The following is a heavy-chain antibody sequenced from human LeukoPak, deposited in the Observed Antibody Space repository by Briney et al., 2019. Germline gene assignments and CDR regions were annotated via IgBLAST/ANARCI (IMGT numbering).Heavy chain of an antibody. D-gene: IGHD5-18*01. V-gene: IGHV3-30-3*01. Sequence: GRSLRLSCAASGFTFSSYAMHWVRQAPGKGLEWVAVISYDGSNKYYAVSVKGRFTISRDNSKNTLYLQMNSLRTEDTAVYYCARDGFDLDTPMVSTIFDCWGQGTLVTVSS. CDR2: ISYDGSNK. J-gene: IGHJ4*02. CDR3: ARDGFDLDTPMVSTIFDC. CDR1: GFTFSSYA.